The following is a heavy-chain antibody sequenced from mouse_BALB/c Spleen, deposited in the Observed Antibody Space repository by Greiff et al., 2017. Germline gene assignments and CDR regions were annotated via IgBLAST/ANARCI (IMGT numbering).Heavy chain of an antibody. V-gene: IGHV2-9*02. CDR1: GFSLTSYG. CDR2: IWAGGST. Sequence: VHLVESGPGLVAPSQSLSITCTVSGFSLTSYGVHWVRQPPGKGLEWLGVIWAGGSTNYNSALMSRLSISKDNSKSQVFLKMNSLQTDDTAMYYCARAPPTMMFAYWGQGTLVTVSA. D-gene: IGHD2-4*01. J-gene: IGHJ3*01. CDR3: ARAPPTMMFAY.